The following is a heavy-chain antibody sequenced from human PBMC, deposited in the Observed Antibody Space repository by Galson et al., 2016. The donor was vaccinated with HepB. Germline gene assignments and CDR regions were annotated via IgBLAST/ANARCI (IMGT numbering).Heavy chain of an antibody. V-gene: IGHV3-30*03. D-gene: IGHD2-8*02. Sequence: SLRLSCAASGFTLRSYAMHWVRQAPGKGLEWVAITSYDGNYKYYAGSVKGRFTISRDNSKNTLYLQLNSLRTGDTAVYYCARSRIPGYCAAAVCHSFDYWGQGTLVTVSS. J-gene: IGHJ4*02. CDR1: GFTLRSYA. CDR2: TSYDGNYK. CDR3: ARSRIPGYCAAAVCHSFDY.